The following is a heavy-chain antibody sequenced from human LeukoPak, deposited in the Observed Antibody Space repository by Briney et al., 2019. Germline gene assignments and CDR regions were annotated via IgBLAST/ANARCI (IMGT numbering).Heavy chain of an antibody. J-gene: IGHJ4*02. D-gene: IGHD3-10*01. CDR3: ARGFGEIDY. V-gene: IGHV4-39*07. CDR2: IHYSGST. CDR1: GGSISSSTYY. Sequence: SETLSLTCTVSGGSISSSTYYWGWIRQPPGKGLEWIGTIHYSGSTYYNPSLKSRVTISVDTSKNQFSLKLSSVTAADTAVYYCARGFGEIDYWGQGTLVTVSS.